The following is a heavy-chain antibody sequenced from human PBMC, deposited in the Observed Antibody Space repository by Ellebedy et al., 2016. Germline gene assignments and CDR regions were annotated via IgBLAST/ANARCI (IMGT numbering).Heavy chain of an antibody. CDR2: VGGSGGYT. Sequence: GGSLRLXCAASGFTFSDYAMTWVRQAPGKGLEWASAVGGSGGYTYYLDSVKGRFTISRDNAKNTLFLQMNSLRAEDSGIYYCATDRNRVRDIWGQGTLVTVPS. CDR3: ATDRNRVRDI. V-gene: IGHV3-23*01. D-gene: IGHD2-21*02. J-gene: IGHJ4*02. CDR1: GFTFSDYA.